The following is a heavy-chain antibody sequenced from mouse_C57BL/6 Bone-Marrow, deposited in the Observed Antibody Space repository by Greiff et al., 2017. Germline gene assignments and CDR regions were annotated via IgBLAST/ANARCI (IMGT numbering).Heavy chain of an antibody. Sequence: QVQLKQSGAELVRPGTSVKVSCKASGYAFTNYLIEWVKQRPGQGLEWIGVINPGSGGTNYNEKFKGKATLTADKSSSTAYMQLSSLTSEDSAVYYCAGFYYDYAFAYWGKGTLVTVSA. CDR1: GYAFTNYL. CDR3: AGFYYDYAFAY. V-gene: IGHV1-54*01. D-gene: IGHD2-4*01. J-gene: IGHJ3*01. CDR2: INPGSGGT.